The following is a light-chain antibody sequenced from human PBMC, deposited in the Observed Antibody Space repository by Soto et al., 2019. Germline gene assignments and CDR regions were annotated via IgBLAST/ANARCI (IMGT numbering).Light chain of an antibody. J-gene: IGKJ4*01. CDR1: QSLLHSDGYNY. CDR2: LGA. Sequence: DIVMTQSPLSLPVTPGEPASISCRSSQSLLHSDGYNYLDWFLQRPGQSPQLLIYLGASRASGVPDRFSGNGSGTDFTLKISRVEDEDVGVYYCMQARPNPLTFGGGTKVDIK. CDR3: MQARPNPLT. V-gene: IGKV2-28*01.